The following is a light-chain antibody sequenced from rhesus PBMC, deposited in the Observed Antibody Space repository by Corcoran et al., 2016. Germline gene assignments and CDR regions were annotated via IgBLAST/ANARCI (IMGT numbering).Light chain of an antibody. CDR1: QSVGSY. J-gene: IGKJ4*01. Sequence: EIVMTQSPATLSLSPGETATLSCRASQSVGSYLAWYQQKPGQAPKLLVHSASFRATAIPDRLSGSGSRTDFTLTLSSLEPEDVGVYHCQQYNDLLTFGGGTKVEIK. V-gene: IGKV3-40*01. CDR3: QQYNDLLT. CDR2: SAS.